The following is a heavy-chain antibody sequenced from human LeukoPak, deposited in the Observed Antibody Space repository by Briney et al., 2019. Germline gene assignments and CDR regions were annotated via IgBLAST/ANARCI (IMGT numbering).Heavy chain of an antibody. J-gene: IGHJ4*02. CDR1: GFTFDDYG. CDR2: INWNGGST. CDR3: AKDRWRAGYFDY. Sequence: PGGSLRLSCAASGFTFDDYGMSWVRQAPGKGLEWVSGINWNGGSTGYADSVKGRFTISRDNAKNSLYLQMDSLRAEDTAVYYCAKDRWRAGYFDYWGQGTLVTVSS. D-gene: IGHD6-13*01. V-gene: IGHV3-20*04.